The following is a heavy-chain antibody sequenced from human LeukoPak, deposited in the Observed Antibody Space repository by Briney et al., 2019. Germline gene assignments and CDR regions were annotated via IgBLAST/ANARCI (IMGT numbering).Heavy chain of an antibody. CDR2: IVPIIGTA. CDR3: ARDQRPSCLGGICYSGDY. V-gene: IGHV1-69*16. CDR1: GGTFHSYI. J-gene: IGHJ4*02. Sequence: GASVKVSCKASGGTFHSYIVTWVRQAPGQGLEWMGGIVPIIGTAKYAQKFQGRVTITTDDSTSTAYMELRSLRSERTAIYYCARDQRPSCLGGICYSGDYWGQGTLVTVTS. D-gene: IGHD2-15*01.